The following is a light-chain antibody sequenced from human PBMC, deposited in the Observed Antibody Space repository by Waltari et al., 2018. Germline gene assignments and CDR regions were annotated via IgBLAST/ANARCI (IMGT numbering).Light chain of an antibody. Sequence: EILLTQSPATLSLSPGERATLSCRASQNVDRYLSWYQQRPGQAPRLLISAASRRASGVPARFSGSGSGTDFTLSINSIEPEDFAVYYCHQRSVWPITFGQGTRLDIK. J-gene: IGKJ5*01. CDR3: HQRSVWPIT. V-gene: IGKV3-11*01. CDR1: QNVDRY. CDR2: AAS.